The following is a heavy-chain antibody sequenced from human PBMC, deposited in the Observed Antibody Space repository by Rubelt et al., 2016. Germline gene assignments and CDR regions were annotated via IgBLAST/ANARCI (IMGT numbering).Heavy chain of an antibody. CDR1: GYTFTSYY. V-gene: IGHV1-46*03. Sequence: QVQLVQSGAAVKKPGASVKVSCQASGYTFTSYYMHWLRQATGPGLEWMGLITPSGGSTSYPRESQCRVTMTRDTSTSTVCLGLCSLRAEDTAVYYCARDPRPRGNDYWGQGTLVTVSS. J-gene: IGHJ4*02. CDR2: ITPSGGST. D-gene: IGHD3-10*01. CDR3: ARDPRPRGNDY.